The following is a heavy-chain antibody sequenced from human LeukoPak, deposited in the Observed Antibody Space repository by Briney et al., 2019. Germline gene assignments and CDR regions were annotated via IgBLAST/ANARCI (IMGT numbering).Heavy chain of an antibody. CDR2: IANGGTT. V-gene: IGHV4-39*01. CDR1: GGSFSGYSFY. CDR3: APVGTMAAH. Sequence: SETLALTCSVSGGSFSGYSFYWGWIRQPPGKGLEWIGSIANGGTTYYNPSLKSRVTMSVDTPTNQFSLRLTSVTASDTAIYYCAPVGTMAAHWGQGILVTVSS. D-gene: IGHD3-10*01. J-gene: IGHJ4*02.